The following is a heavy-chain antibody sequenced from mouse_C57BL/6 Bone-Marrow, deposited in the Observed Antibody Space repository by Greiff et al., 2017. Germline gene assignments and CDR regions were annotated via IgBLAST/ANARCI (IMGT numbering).Heavy chain of an antibody. V-gene: IGHV1-69*01. CDR2: IDPSDSYT. D-gene: IGHD1-1*01. CDR3: AIHPHYYGSYYFDY. CDR1: GYTFTSYW. Sequence: QVQLQQSGAELVMPGASVKLSCKASGYTFTSYWMHWVKQRPGQGLEWIGEIDPSDSYTNYNQKFKGKSTLTVDKSSSTAYMQLSSLTSEDSAVYYCAIHPHYYGSYYFDYWGQGTTLTVSS. J-gene: IGHJ2*01.